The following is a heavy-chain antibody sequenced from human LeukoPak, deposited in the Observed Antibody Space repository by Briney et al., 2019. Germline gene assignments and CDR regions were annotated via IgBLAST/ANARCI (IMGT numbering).Heavy chain of an antibody. CDR3: ARAKYYDFWSGYSDY. CDR1: GGTFSSYA. V-gene: IGHV1-69*05. J-gene: IGHJ4*02. Sequence: ASVKVSCKASGGTFSSYAISWVRQAPGQGLEWMGGIIPIFGTANYAQKFQGRVTITTDESTSTAYMELSSLRSEDTAVYYCARAKYYDFWSGYSDYWGQGTLVTVSS. CDR2: IIPIFGTA. D-gene: IGHD3-3*01.